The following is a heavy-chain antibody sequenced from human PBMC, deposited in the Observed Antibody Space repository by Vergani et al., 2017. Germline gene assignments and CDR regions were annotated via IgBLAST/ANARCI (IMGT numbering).Heavy chain of an antibody. CDR2: IYYSGST. J-gene: IGHJ5*02. Sequence: QLQLQESGPGLVKPSATLSLTCRVSGASIRSSNYYWGWIRQPPGKGLEWIVGIYYSGSTYYNPSLKSRVTISVDTSKNQFSLKLSSVTAADTAVYFCARHSTVEWLVKLGWIVPWGQGILVTVSS. CDR1: GASIRSSNYY. V-gene: IGHV4-39*01. D-gene: IGHD6-19*01. CDR3: ARHSTVEWLVKLGWIVP.